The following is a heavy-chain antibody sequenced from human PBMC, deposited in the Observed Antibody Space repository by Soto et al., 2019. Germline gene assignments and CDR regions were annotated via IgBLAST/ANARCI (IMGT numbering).Heavy chain of an antibody. Sequence: GGSLRLSCSASGFPFNMYGVHWVRQAPGKGLQYVSAISSSGDSTYYADSVKGRFTISRDNAKTSLYLQMNSLRAEDTAVYYCARADYYDSSAYYVSVWFDPWGHGTLVTVSS. J-gene: IGHJ5*02. CDR2: ISSSGDST. CDR1: GFPFNMYG. V-gene: IGHV3-64*04. D-gene: IGHD3-22*01. CDR3: ARADYYDSSAYYVSVWFDP.